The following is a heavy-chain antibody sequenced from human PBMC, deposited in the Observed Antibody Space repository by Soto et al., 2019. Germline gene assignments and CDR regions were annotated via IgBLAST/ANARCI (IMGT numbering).Heavy chain of an antibody. CDR1: GGSISSYY. V-gene: IGHV4-59*01. J-gene: IGHJ4*02. CDR2: IYYSGST. CDR3: ARSLNIQDFDY. Sequence: PSETLSLTCTVSGGSISSYYWIWIRQPPGKGLEWIGYIYYSGSTNYNPSLKSRVTISVDTSKNQFSLKLSSVTAADTAVYYCARSLNIQDFDYWXQGTLVTVSS.